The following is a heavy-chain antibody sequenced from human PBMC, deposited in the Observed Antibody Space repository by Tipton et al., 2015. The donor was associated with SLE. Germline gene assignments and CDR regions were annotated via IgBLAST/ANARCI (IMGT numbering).Heavy chain of an antibody. V-gene: IGHV4-38-2*02. CDR2: IYHSGSS. D-gene: IGHD3-9*01. CDR3: ARSLTYAGPFDI. J-gene: IGHJ3*02. CDR1: GYSISSGFY. Sequence: TLSLTCTVSGYSISSGFYWGWIRQPPGKGLEWIGTIYHSGSSYYDPSLKSRVTISVDTSKNQFSLKLSFVTAADTAVYYCARSLTYAGPFDIWGQGTMVTVSS.